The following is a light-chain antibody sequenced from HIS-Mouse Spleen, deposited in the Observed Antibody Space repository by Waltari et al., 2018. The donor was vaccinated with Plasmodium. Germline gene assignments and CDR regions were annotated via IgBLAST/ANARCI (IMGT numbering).Light chain of an antibody. J-gene: IGLJ3*02. CDR2: KDS. CDR1: ALPKQY. Sequence: SYELTQPPSVSVSPGQTARITCSGDALPKQYAYWYQQKPGQAPVLVIYKDSERPSGSPERFSGPSSGTTVTLTISGVQAEDEADYYCQSADSSGTPNWVFGGGTKLTVL. CDR3: QSADSSGTPNWV. V-gene: IGLV3-25*03.